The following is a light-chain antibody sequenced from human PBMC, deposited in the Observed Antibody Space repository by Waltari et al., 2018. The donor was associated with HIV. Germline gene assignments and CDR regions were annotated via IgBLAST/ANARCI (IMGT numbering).Light chain of an antibody. J-gene: IGLJ1*01. Sequence: QSALTQPASVSGSPGQSITISCTGTSSDVGSYNLVSWYQQHPGKAPKLMIYEVSKRPSGVSNLFSGSKSGNTSSLTISGLQAEDEADYYCCSYAGSSTYVFGPGTKVTVL. V-gene: IGLV2-23*02. CDR3: CSYAGSSTYV. CDR1: SSDVGSYNL. CDR2: EVS.